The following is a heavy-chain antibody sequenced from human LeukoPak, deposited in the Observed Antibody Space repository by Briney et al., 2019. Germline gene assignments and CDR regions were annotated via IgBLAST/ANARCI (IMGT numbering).Heavy chain of an antibody. V-gene: IGHV1-2*02. CDR2: INPNSGGT. D-gene: IGHD3-9*01. Sequence: ASVKVSCKASGGTFSSYAISWVRQAPGQGLEWMGWINPNSGGTNYAQKFQGRVTMTRDTSISTAYMELSRLRSDDTAVYYCARDYDILTGYYTGDAFDIWGQGTMVTVSS. CDR3: ARDYDILTGYYTGDAFDI. CDR1: GGTFSSYA. J-gene: IGHJ3*02.